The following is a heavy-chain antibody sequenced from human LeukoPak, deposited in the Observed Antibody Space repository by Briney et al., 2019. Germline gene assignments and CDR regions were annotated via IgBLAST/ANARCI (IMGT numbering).Heavy chain of an antibody. CDR2: SIPIFGTA. CDR3: ASLGYGSGSYSLSP. CDR1: GGTFSSYA. V-gene: IGHV1-69*05. D-gene: IGHD3-10*01. J-gene: IGHJ5*02. Sequence: SVKVSCKASGGTFSSYAISWVRQAPGQGLEWMGGSIPIFGTANYAQKFQGRVTITTDESTSTAYMELSSLRSEDTAVYYCASLGYGSGSYSLSPWGQGTLVTVSS.